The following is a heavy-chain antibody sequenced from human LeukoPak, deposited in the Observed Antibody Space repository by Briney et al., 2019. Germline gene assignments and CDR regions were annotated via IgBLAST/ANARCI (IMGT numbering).Heavy chain of an antibody. V-gene: IGHV4-59*01. CDR1: GGSFRSYY. D-gene: IGHD2-21*01. CDR2: IYYGGST. CDR3: ARSTYCGGDCYNGDAFDI. J-gene: IGHJ3*02. Sequence: PSETLSLTCTVSGGSFRSYYWGWIRQPPGKGLEGMGYIYYGGSTNYNPSLTSRVTTSVDTSKNQFSLKLSSVTAADTAVYYCARSTYCGGDCYNGDAFDIWGQGTMVTVSS.